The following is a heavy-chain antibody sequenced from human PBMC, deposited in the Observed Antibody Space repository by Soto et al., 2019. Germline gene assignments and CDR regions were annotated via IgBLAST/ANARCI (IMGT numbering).Heavy chain of an antibody. CDR2: ISTYSDNR. Sequence: SVLLLCKPSRYTFHSLELSCVRQAPGQGLEWMGWISTYSDNRNSAQKFQGRFTMTTDTSTSTAYMELRSLRSDDTAVYYCARDKDFMLDHWGQGTLVTVSS. V-gene: IGHV1-18*01. J-gene: IGHJ4*02. CDR1: RYTFHSLE. CDR3: ARDKDFMLDH.